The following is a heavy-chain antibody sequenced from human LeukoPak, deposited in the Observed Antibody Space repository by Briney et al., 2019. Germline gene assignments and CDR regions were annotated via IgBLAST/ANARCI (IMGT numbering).Heavy chain of an antibody. V-gene: IGHV3-23*01. CDR1: GFTFSGYA. CDR2: ITTSGGST. CDR3: ARGEYYSDTSSYFDY. Sequence: PGGSLRLSCAASGFTFSGYAMTWVRQAPGKGLEWVSTITTSGGSTYYADSVKGRFTISRDNSENTLYLQMNSLRAEDTALYYCARGEYYSDTSSYFDYWGQGTLVTVSS. D-gene: IGHD3-22*01. J-gene: IGHJ4*02.